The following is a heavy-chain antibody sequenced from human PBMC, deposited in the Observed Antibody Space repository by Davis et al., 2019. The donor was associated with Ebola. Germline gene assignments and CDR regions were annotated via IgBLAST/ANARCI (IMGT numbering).Heavy chain of an antibody. J-gene: IGHJ1*01. Sequence: PSETLSLTCTVSGGSISSGDYYWSWIRQPPGKGLEWIGYIYYGGSTYYNPSLKSRVTISVDTSKNQFSLKLSSVTAADTAVYYCARSYSSSPDFQHWGQGTLVTVSS. V-gene: IGHV4-30-4*01. CDR1: GGSISSGDYY. CDR2: IYYGGST. CDR3: ARSYSSSPDFQH. D-gene: IGHD6-6*01.